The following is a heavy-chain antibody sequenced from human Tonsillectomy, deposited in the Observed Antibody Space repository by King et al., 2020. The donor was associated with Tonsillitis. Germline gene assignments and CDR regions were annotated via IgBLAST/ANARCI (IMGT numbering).Heavy chain of an antibody. CDR3: TTQAIGELYAVFDY. CDR2: IKSKLDGGTA. CDR1: GFIFSNAW. Sequence: VQLVESGGGLVKPGGSLRLSCAASGFIFSNAWMTWVRQAPGKGLEWVGRIKSKLDGGTADYAAPVKGRFTILRDDSKKTLYLQMNSLKNEDTAVYYCTTQAIGELYAVFDYWGQGTLVTVSS. J-gene: IGHJ4*02. D-gene: IGHD3-10*01. V-gene: IGHV3-15*01.